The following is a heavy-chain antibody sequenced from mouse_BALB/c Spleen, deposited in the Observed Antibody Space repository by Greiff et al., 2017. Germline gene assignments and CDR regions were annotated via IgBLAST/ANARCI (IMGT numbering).Heavy chain of an antibody. Sequence: VQLQQSGPELVKPGASVKISCKASGYTFTDYNMHWVKQSHGKSLEWIGYIYPYNGGTGYNQKFKDKATLTADKSSSTAYMQLSSLTSEDSAVYYCASPYDGSQFAYWGQGTLVTVSA. CDR2: IYPYNGGT. J-gene: IGHJ3*01. CDR3: ASPYDGSQFAY. CDR1: GYTFTDYN. V-gene: IGHV1S29*02. D-gene: IGHD2-3*01.